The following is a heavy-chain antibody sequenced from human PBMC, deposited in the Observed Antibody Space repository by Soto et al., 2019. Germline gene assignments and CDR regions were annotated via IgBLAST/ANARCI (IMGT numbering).Heavy chain of an antibody. CDR2: IIPMFGTA. V-gene: IGHV1-69*12. D-gene: IGHD3-22*01. J-gene: IGHJ6*02. Sequence: QVQLVQSGAEVKKPGSSVKVSCKASGGTFSSYAISWVRQAPGQGLEWMGGIIPMFGTADYAQKFQGRVTITADESTGTSYMELSSLRSEGTAVYYCASHYYDSSGYNYYCGMDVWGQGTTVTVSS. CDR1: GGTFSSYA. CDR3: ASHYYDSSGYNYYCGMDV.